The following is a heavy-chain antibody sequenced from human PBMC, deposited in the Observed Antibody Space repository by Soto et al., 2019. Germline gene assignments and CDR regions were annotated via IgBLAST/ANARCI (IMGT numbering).Heavy chain of an antibody. CDR2: ISAYNGNT. CDR3: ARDRLCGGDCYLAWFDP. J-gene: IGHJ5*02. D-gene: IGHD2-21*02. CDR1: GYTFTSYG. Sequence: ASVKVSCKASGYTFTSYGISWVRQAPGQGLEWMGWISAYNGNTNYAQKLQGRVTMTTDTSTSTAYMELRSLRSDDTAAYYCARDRLCGGDCYLAWFDPWGQGTLVTVSS. V-gene: IGHV1-18*01.